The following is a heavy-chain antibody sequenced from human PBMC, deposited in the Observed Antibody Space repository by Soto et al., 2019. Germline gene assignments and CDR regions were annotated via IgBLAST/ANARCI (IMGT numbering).Heavy chain of an antibody. J-gene: IGHJ4*02. CDR2: FIPLFGTA. D-gene: IGHD6-19*01. CDR1: GGTFSTYA. Sequence: GASVKVSCKTSGGTFSTYAIYWVRQAPGQGLEWMGAFIPLFGTADYAQKFQGRVTITADESTSTASMELSSLRSEDTAVYYCARPKGSYSSGYYYFDYWGQGTLVTVSS. V-gene: IGHV1-69*13. CDR3: ARPKGSYSSGYYYFDY.